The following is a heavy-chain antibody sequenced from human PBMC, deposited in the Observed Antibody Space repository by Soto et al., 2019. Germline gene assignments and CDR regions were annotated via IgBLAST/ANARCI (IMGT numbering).Heavy chain of an antibody. CDR3: VKENAVAVAGY. Sequence: EEQLLESGGGLVQPGGSLRLSCVASGITFSDYAMSWVLQAPGKGLEWVSAISPSAAATYYADSVKGRFTISRDNSKNALSLQRDSLRVEDTAVYYCVKENAVAVAGYWGQGTVVTVSS. J-gene: IGHJ4*02. V-gene: IGHV3-23*01. CDR1: GITFSDYA. CDR2: ISPSAAAT. D-gene: IGHD6-19*01.